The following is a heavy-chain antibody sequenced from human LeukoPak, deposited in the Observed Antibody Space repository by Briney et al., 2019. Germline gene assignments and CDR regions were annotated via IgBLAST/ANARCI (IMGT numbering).Heavy chain of an antibody. J-gene: IGHJ4*02. D-gene: IGHD6-13*01. V-gene: IGHV3-23*01. CDR1: GFLFSSYA. CDR3: AKRSIVAANTT. CDR2: LSGRGIST. Sequence: GGSLRLSCAASGFLFSSYAMSWVRQAPGKGLEWVSALSGRGISTYYADSVKGRFTISRDNSKNTVYLQMESLRAEDTAMYYCAKRSIVAANTTWGQGTLVTVSS.